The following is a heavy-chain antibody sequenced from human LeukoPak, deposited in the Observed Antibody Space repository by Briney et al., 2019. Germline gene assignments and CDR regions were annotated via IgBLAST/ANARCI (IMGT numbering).Heavy chain of an antibody. CDR3: ARRITIAAAGWGYGMDV. J-gene: IGHJ6*02. V-gene: IGHV3-7*03. D-gene: IGHD6-13*01. CDR2: IRHDGSDK. Sequence: GGSLRLSCEVPVFIFSGYWMSWVRQAPGEGLEWVANIRHDGSDKKYVDSVKGRFTISRDNAENLLFLQMNSLRAEDTAVYYCARRITIAAAGWGYGMDVWGQGTTVTVSS. CDR1: VFIFSGYW.